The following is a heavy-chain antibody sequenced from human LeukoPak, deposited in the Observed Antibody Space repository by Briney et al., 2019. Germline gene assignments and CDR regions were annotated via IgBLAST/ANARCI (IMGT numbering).Heavy chain of an antibody. V-gene: IGHV3-33*08. CDR3: ARGRIAPAGRGITFEY. CDR1: GFTFSSYA. Sequence: PGGSLRLSCAASGFTFSSYAIHWVRQAPGKGLEWVAVIWYDGSNKYYADSVKGRFTISRDNSKNTLYLQMNSLRAEDTAVYYCARGRIAPAGRGITFEYWGQGTLVTVSS. CDR2: IWYDGSNK. J-gene: IGHJ4*02. D-gene: IGHD6-13*01.